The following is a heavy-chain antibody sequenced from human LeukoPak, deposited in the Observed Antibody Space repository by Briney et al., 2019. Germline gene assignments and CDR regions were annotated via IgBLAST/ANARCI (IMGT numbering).Heavy chain of an antibody. V-gene: IGHV4-30-4*08. D-gene: IGHD3-22*01. J-gene: IGHJ4*02. CDR1: GGSISSGDYY. Sequence: SETLSLTCTVSGGSISSGDYYWSWIRQPPGKGLEWIGYIYYSGSTYYNPSLKSRVTISVDTSKNQFSLKLSSVTAADTAVYYCARGPITIIAGPTYYFDYWGQGTLVTVSS. CDR3: ARGPITIIAGPTYYFDY. CDR2: IYYSGST.